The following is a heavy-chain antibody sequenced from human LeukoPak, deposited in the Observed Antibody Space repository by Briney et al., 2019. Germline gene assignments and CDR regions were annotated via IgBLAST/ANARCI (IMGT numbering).Heavy chain of an antibody. D-gene: IGHD2-2*01. CDR2: IYRSGNT. V-gene: IGHV4-38-2*02. J-gene: IGHJ5*02. CDR1: GYSISSGFL. CDR3: ARDPRWLTPDCNTIGCYVNWFDP. Sequence: SETLSLTRAVSGYSISSGFLWGWIRQPPGKGLEWIGSIYRSGNTYYNPSLKSRITMSVDTPKNQFSLKLSSVTAADTAVYYCARDPRWLTPDCNTIGCYVNWFDPWGQGTLVTVSS.